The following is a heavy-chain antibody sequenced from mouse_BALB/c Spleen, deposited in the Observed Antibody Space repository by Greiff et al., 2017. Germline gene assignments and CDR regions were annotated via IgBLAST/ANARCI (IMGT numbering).Heavy chain of an antibody. D-gene: IGHD2-3*01. Sequence: QVQLQQSGPELVRPGVSVKISCKGSGYTFTDYAMHWVKQSHAKSLEWIGVISTYYGNTNYNQKFKGKATMTVDKSSSTAYMELARLTSEDSAIYYCARCPDGYYAMDYWGQGTSVTVSS. J-gene: IGHJ4*01. V-gene: IGHV1-67*01. CDR2: ISTYYGNT. CDR3: ARCPDGYYAMDY. CDR1: GYTFTDYA.